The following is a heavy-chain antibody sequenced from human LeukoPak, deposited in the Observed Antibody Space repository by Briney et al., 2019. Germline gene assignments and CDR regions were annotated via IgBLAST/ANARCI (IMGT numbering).Heavy chain of an antibody. J-gene: IGHJ4*02. V-gene: IGHV3-7*01. D-gene: IGHD3-9*01. CDR2: IKQDGTEK. Sequence: RPGGSLGLSCAASGFTFSSYAMSWVRQAPGKGLEWVANIKQDGTEKYYVDSVKGRFAISRDNAKNSLFLQMNSLRAEDTAVYYCATQVGGAYDILSHLEYWGQGTLVTVSS. CDR1: GFTFSSYA. CDR3: ATQVGGAYDILSHLEY.